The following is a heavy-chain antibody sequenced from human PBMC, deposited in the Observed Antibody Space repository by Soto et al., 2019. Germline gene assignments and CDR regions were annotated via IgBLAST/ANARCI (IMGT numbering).Heavy chain of an antibody. V-gene: IGHV3-48*01. D-gene: IGHD5-18*01. J-gene: IGHJ4*02. Sequence: GGSLRLSCGASGFAFSNYGMNWVRQAPGKGLQWVSYISSSGDKIYYADSVKGRFTISRDKAKNSLYLQMNSLRAEDTAVYYFARDELPYSYGSPPFFGGQGTLVTV. CDR1: GFAFSNYG. CDR2: ISSSGDKI. CDR3: ARDELPYSYGSPPFF.